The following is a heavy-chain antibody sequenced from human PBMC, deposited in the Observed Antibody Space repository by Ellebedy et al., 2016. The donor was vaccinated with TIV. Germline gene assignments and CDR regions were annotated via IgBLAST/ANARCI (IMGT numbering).Heavy chain of an antibody. J-gene: IGHJ2*01. V-gene: IGHV3-7*03. Sequence: GESLKISCEASGFRFNTYWMSWVRQAPGKGLEWVANIDQGGGESYYVASVAGRFIISRDNAKNSLSLRINNLTAEDKAVYYCARAQSTYYHFDLWGRGTLVTVSS. CDR2: IDQGGGES. CDR1: GFRFNTYW. CDR3: ARAQSTYYHFDL. D-gene: IGHD1-26*01.